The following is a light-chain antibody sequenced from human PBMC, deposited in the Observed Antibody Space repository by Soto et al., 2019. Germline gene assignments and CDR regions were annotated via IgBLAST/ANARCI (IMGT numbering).Light chain of an antibody. CDR2: DVT. V-gene: IGLV2-8*01. Sequence: QSVLTQSPSASGSPGQSVTISCTGTSSAIGGYNSVSWYQQHPGKAPKVMIYDVTKRPSGVPDRFSGSKSGNTVSLTVSALQAEDEADYYCSSYTDRKHLVFGTGTKVTVL. J-gene: IGLJ1*01. CDR3: SSYTDRKHLV. CDR1: SSAIGGYNS.